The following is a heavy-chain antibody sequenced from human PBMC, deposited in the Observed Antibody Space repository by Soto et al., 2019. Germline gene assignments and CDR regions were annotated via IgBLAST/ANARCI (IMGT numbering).Heavy chain of an antibody. D-gene: IGHD2-2*01. CDR3: ARRGYCSGTNCHLHY. J-gene: IGHJ4*02. Sequence: ASVKVSCKASGYTFTSYHITWVRQAPGQGLEWMGWISVYNGNTKYAQRIQGRVTMTADRSTSTAYMELRSLTSDDTAVYYCARRGYCSGTNCHLHYWGQGTLVTVSS. V-gene: IGHV1-18*01. CDR2: ISVYNGNT. CDR1: GYTFTSYH.